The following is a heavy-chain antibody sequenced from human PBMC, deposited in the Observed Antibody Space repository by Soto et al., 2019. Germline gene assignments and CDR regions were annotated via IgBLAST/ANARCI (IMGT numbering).Heavy chain of an antibody. J-gene: IGHJ4*02. V-gene: IGHV3-30*18. Sequence: QVQLVESGGGVVQPGRSLRLSCAASGFTFSSYGMHWVRQAPGKGLEWVAVISYDGSNKYYADSVKGRFTISRDNSKNTLYLQMNSLRAEDMAVYYCAKDRRRQFDYWGQGTLVTVSS. CDR2: ISYDGSNK. CDR1: GFTFSSYG. CDR3: AKDRRRQFDY.